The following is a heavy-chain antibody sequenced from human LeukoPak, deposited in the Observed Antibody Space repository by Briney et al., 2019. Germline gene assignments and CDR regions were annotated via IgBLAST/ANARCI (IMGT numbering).Heavy chain of an antibody. Sequence: GGSLRLSCAASGLIFSSNSMNWVRQAPGKGLEWISYISTSSSTIYYADSVKGRFTISRDDAKNSLYLQMNSLGDEDTAVYYCARDAGSDYYESSGYYSWGQGTPVTVSS. CDR1: GLIFSSNS. V-gene: IGHV3-48*02. CDR2: ISTSSSTI. CDR3: ARDAGSDYYESSGYYS. J-gene: IGHJ4*02. D-gene: IGHD3-22*01.